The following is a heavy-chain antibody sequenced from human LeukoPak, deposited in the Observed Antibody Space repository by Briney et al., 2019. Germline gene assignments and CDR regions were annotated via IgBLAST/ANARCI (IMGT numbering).Heavy chain of an antibody. CDR1: GYTFTSYG. Sequence: ASVKVSCKASGYTFTSYGISWVRQAHGQGLEWMGWISAYNGNTNYAQKLQGRVTMTTDTSTSTAYMELRSLRSDDTAVYCCARDPGVVVTALYYYGMDVWGQGTTVTVSS. D-gene: IGHD2-21*02. V-gene: IGHV1-18*01. J-gene: IGHJ6*02. CDR2: ISAYNGNT. CDR3: ARDPGVVVTALYYYGMDV.